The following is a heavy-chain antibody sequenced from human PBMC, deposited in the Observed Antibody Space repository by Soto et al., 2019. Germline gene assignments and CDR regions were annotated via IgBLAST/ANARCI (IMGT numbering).Heavy chain of an antibody. CDR2: ISYDGRNK. V-gene: IGHV3-30*18. CDR3: AKDWHWEALYYGMNV. J-gene: IGHJ6*02. Sequence: EQVVESGGGVVQPGRSLRLSCAASGFSFRNYGMHWVRQVPGKGLEWVAVISYDGRNKYYADSVKGRFTISRDNSENTLYLQRSSLSGDDSAVYYCAKDWHWEALYYGMNVWRQGTTVTVSS. D-gene: IGHD1-26*01. CDR1: GFSFRNYG.